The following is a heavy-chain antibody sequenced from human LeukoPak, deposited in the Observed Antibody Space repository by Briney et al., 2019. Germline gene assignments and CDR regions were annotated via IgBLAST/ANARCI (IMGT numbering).Heavy chain of an antibody. CDR3: AGYDFWSGYPYSFDY. D-gene: IGHD3-3*01. Sequence: GGSLRLSCAASGFTFSSYEMNWVRQAPGKGLEWVSYISSSGSTIYYADSVKGRFTISRDNAKNSLYLQMNSLRAEDTAVYYCAGYDFWSGYPYSFDYWGQGTLVTVSS. CDR2: ISSSGSTI. V-gene: IGHV3-48*03. CDR1: GFTFSSYE. J-gene: IGHJ4*02.